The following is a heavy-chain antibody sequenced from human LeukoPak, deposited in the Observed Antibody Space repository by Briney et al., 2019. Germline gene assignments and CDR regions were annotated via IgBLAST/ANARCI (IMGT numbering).Heavy chain of an antibody. Sequence: PGGSLRLSCTDSGFTFSSYALAWVRQAPGKGLEWVAAVTSRGVGTHYADSVKGRFTISRDNSKNTLYLQMNSLRAEDTAVYYCAKDGPGGDSSEFDYWGQGTLVTVSS. CDR2: VTSRGVGT. D-gene: IGHD6-25*01. CDR3: AKDGPGGDSSEFDY. J-gene: IGHJ4*02. V-gene: IGHV3-23*01. CDR1: GFTFSSYA.